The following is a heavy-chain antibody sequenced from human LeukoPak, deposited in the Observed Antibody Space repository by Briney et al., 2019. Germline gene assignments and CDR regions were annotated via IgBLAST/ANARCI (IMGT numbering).Heavy chain of an antibody. J-gene: IGHJ4*02. D-gene: IGHD3-3*01. V-gene: IGHV4-59*08. CDR3: ARRGLCDFWSGYYIRGEVCYFDY. CDR1: GGSISSYY. Sequence: SETLSLTCTVSGGSISSYYWSWIRQPPGKGLEWIGYIYYSGSTNYNPSLKSRVTISVDTSRNQFSLKLSSVTAADTAVYYCARRGLCDFWSGYYIRGEVCYFDYWGQGTLVTVSS. CDR2: IYYSGST.